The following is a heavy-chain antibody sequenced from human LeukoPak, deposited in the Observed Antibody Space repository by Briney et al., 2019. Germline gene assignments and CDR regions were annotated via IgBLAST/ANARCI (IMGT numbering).Heavy chain of an antibody. V-gene: IGHV1-2*02. J-gene: IGHJ6*02. Sequence: GASVKVSCKASGYTFTGYYMHWVRQAPGQGLEWMGWINPNSGGTNYAQKFQGRVTMTRDTSISTAYMEPSRLRSDDTAVYYCARAHYYYYGMDVWGQGTTVTVSS. CDR2: INPNSGGT. CDR3: ARAHYYYYGMDV. CDR1: GYTFTGYY.